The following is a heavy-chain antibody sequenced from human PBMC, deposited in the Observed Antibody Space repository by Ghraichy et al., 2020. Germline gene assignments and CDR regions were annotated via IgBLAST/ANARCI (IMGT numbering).Heavy chain of an antibody. Sequence: SETLSLTCTVSGGSISSSSYYWGWIRQPPGKGLEWIGSIYYSGSTYYNPSLKSRVTISVDTSKNQFSLKLSSVTAADTAVYYCASRGSGSYRLYNWFDPWGQGTLVTVSS. D-gene: IGHD1-26*01. V-gene: IGHV4-39*01. CDR1: GGSISSSSYY. CDR2: IYYSGST. CDR3: ASRGSGSYRLYNWFDP. J-gene: IGHJ5*02.